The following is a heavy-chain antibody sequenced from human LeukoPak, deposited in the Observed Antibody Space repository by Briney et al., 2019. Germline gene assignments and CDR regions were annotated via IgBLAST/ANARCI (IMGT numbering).Heavy chain of an antibody. CDR3: ARCNMVRGVISYYYYYMDV. CDR1: GGTFSSYA. Sequence: ASVKVSCKASGGTFSSYAISWVRQAPGQGLEWMGGIIPIFGTANYAQKFQGRVTITADKSTSTAYMELSSLRSEDTAVYYCARCNMVRGVISYYYYYMDVWGKGTTVTVSS. J-gene: IGHJ6*03. V-gene: IGHV1-69*06. D-gene: IGHD3-10*01. CDR2: IIPIFGTA.